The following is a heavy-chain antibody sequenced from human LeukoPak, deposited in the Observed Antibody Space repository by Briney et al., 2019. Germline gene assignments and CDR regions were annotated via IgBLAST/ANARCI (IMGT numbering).Heavy chain of an antibody. CDR2: IIPSLGVA. J-gene: IGHJ4*02. Sequence: SVKVSCKASGGTFSTSVISWVRRAPGQGLEWVGRIIPSLGVADYAQKFQGRVTITADKSTTTAYMELNSLRSEDTAIYYCARVDTAMVIDYWGQGTLVTVSS. CDR1: GGTFSTSV. CDR3: ARVDTAMVIDY. V-gene: IGHV1-69*04. D-gene: IGHD5-18*01.